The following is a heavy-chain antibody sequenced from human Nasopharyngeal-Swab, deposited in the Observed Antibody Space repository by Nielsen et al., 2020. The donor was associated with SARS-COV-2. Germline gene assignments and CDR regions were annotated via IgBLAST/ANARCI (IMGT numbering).Heavy chain of an antibody. Sequence: GGSLRLSCAASGFPFSTYGMSWVRQAPGKGLEWVSSISGRGVNTYYADSVKGRFTISRDNSKNTLYLQMNSLRAEDTAIYYCAKDLKGPYFFWGQGTLITVSS. V-gene: IGHV3-23*01. D-gene: IGHD2/OR15-2a*01. J-gene: IGHJ4*02. CDR1: GFPFSTYG. CDR2: ISGRGVNT. CDR3: AKDLKGPYFF.